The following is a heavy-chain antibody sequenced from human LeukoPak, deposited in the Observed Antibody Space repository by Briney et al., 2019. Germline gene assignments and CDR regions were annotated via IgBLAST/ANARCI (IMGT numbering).Heavy chain of an antibody. CDR2: ISSSSYI. CDR3: ARDPRDGYNYDY. V-gene: IGHV3-21*01. CDR1: GFTFSSYW. D-gene: IGHD5-24*01. Sequence: GGSLRLSCAASGFTFSSYWMSWVRQAPGKGLEWVSSISSSSYIYYADSVKGRFTISRDNAKNSLYLQMNSLRAEDTAVYYCARDPRDGYNYDYWGQGTLVTVSS. J-gene: IGHJ4*02.